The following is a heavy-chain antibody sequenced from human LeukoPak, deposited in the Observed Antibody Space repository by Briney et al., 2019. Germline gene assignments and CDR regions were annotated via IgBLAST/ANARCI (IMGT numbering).Heavy chain of an antibody. CDR1: GYSISSGYY. V-gene: IGHV4-38-2*01. D-gene: IGHD4-17*01. Sequence: PSETLSLTCAVSGYSISSGYYWGWIRQPPGKGLEWIGSIYHSGSTYYNPSLKSRVTISVDTSKNQFSLKLSSVTAADTAVYYCARLGFAGEYGDYYNWFDPWGQGTLVTVSS. J-gene: IGHJ5*02. CDR2: IYHSGST. CDR3: ARLGFAGEYGDYYNWFDP.